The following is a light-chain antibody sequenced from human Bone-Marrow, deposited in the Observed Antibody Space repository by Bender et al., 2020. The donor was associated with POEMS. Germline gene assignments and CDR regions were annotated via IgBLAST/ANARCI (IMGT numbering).Light chain of an antibody. CDR2: QNN. J-gene: IGLJ3*02. V-gene: IGLV1-51*02. CDR1: SSNIGNNY. CDR3: GTWDTSLSVGV. Sequence: QSVLTQPPSVSAAPGQKVTISCSGSSSNIGNNYVSWYQQFPGTAPKLLISQNNERPSGIPDRFSASKSGTSATLGITGLQTGDEADYYCGTWDTSLSVGVFGGGTKLTVL.